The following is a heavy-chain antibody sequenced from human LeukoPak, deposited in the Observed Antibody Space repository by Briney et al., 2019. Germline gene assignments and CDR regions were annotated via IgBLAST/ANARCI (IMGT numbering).Heavy chain of an antibody. CDR1: RGSIRSYY. V-gene: IGHV4-59*01. CDR2: IYYGGHA. D-gene: IGHD2-21*02. CDR3: AGSNGLVTTILPDY. Sequence: PSETLSLTCTVSRGSIRSYYWSWIRQAPGTGLEWIGYIYYGGHAVYNPSLKSRLSISLDTSKSQFPLNLNSVTTADTAVYYCAGSNGLVTTILPDYWGQGTLVTVSS. J-gene: IGHJ4*02.